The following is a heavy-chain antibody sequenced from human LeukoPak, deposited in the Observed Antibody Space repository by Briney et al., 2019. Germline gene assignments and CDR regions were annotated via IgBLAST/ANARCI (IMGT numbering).Heavy chain of an antibody. V-gene: IGHV3-7*01. J-gene: IGHJ6*03. D-gene: IGHD3-16*01. CDR2: IKQDGSEK. CDR1: GFTFSSYA. Sequence: GRSLRLSCAASGFTFSSYAMHWVRQAPGMGLEWVANIKQDGSEKYYVDSVKGRFTISRDNAKNSLYLQMNSLRAEDTAVYYCARDGVVRYMDVWGKGTTVTVSS. CDR3: ARDGVVRYMDV.